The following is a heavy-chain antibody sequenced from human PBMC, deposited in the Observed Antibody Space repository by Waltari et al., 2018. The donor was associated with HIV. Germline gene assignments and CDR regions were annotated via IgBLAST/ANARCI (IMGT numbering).Heavy chain of an antibody. V-gene: IGHV3-53*02. CDR3: ARVRSTMGRFQGFDY. J-gene: IGHJ4*02. D-gene: IGHD1-26*01. Sequence: EVQLVETGGGLIQPGGSLRLSCAASVLTVSSNFMNWVRPAPGKGWEWVSLIYSGGSTYYADSVKGRFTISRDNSKNTLYLQMNSLRAEDTAVYYCARVRSTMGRFQGFDYWGQGTLVTVSS. CDR1: VLTVSSNF. CDR2: IYSGGST.